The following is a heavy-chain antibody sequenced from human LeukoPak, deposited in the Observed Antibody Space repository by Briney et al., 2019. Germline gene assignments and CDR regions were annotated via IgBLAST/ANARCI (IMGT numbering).Heavy chain of an antibody. D-gene: IGHD4-17*01. CDR2: IYYSGST. CDR3: ARDPPPTVLPLGYFDL. Sequence: SETLSLTCTVSGGSISSYYWSWIRQPPGKGLEWIGDIYYSGSTNYNPSLKSRVTISVDTSKNQFSLKLSSVTAADTAVYYCARDPPPTVLPLGYFDLWGRGTLVTVSS. J-gene: IGHJ2*01. V-gene: IGHV4-59*01. CDR1: GGSISSYY.